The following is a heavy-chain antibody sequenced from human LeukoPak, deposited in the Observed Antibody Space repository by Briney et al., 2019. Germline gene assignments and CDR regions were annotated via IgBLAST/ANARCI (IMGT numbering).Heavy chain of an antibody. CDR2: ISSSSSTI. D-gene: IGHD1-1*01. Sequence: PGGSLRLSCAASGFTFSSYSMTWVRQAPGKGLEWVSYISSSSSTIYYADSVKGRFTISRDNAKNSLYLQMNSLRAEDTAVYYCARDFLSRPAWNRYYYYMDVWGKGTTVTVSS. CDR3: ARDFLSRPAWNRYYYYMDV. J-gene: IGHJ6*03. V-gene: IGHV3-48*04. CDR1: GFTFSSYS.